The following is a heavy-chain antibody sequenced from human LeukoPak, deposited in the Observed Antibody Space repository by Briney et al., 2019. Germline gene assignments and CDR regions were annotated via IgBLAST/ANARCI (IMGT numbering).Heavy chain of an antibody. Sequence: SVKVSCKASGGTFSSYAISWVRQAPGQGLEWMGGIIPIFGTANYAQKFQGRVTITTDESTSTAYMELSSLRSEDTAVYYCARDLVLRGGRMGYCFGYWGQGTLVTVSS. V-gene: IGHV1-69*05. CDR2: IIPIFGTA. D-gene: IGHD6-6*01. CDR1: GGTFSSYA. CDR3: ARDLVLRGGRMGYCFGY. J-gene: IGHJ4*02.